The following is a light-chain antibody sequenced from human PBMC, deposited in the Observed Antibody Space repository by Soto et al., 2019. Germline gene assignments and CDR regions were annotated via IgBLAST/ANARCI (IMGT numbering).Light chain of an antibody. J-gene: IGKJ2*01. CDR3: QQYNLYLSYT. CDR1: QSVSRW. V-gene: IGKV1-5*01. Sequence: DIQITQSPSTLSASVGDRVTITCRATQSVSRWLAWYQQKPGRAPKLLIYDASTLASGVPSRFSGGGSGTQFTLTISSLQPEDFATYYCQQYNLYLSYTFGQGTKLQIK. CDR2: DAS.